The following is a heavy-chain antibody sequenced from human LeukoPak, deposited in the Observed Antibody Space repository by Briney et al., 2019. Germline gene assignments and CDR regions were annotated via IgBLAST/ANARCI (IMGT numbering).Heavy chain of an antibody. CDR3: ARAPDYDYVWGSPYY. V-gene: IGHV3-48*03. J-gene: IGHJ4*02. CDR2: INSSGSTI. Sequence: AGSLTLSCAASGFTFSSYDWNWLRQAPGKGLEWVSYINSSGSTIYYADSVKGRFTISRDNAKNSLYLQMNSLRAEDTAVYYCARAPDYDYVWGSPYYWGQGTLVTVSS. D-gene: IGHD3-16*01. CDR1: GFTFSSYD.